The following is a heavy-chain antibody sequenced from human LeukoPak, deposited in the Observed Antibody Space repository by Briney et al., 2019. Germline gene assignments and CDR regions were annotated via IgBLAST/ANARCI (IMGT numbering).Heavy chain of an antibody. J-gene: IGHJ4*02. CDR1: GYTFTSFS. V-gene: IGHV1-18*01. CDR3: ARDTYYYDSSRNPKADY. D-gene: IGHD3-22*01. Sequence: ASVKVSCKASGYTFTSFSIAWVRQAPGQGLEWMGWISAYNGNTNYAQKLQGRVTMTTDTSTSTAYMELRSLRSDDTAVYYCARDTYYYDSSRNPKADYWGQGTLVTVSS. CDR2: ISAYNGNT.